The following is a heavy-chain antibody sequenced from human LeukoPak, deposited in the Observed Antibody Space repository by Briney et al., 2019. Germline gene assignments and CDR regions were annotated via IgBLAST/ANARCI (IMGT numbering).Heavy chain of an antibody. V-gene: IGHV1-69*13. D-gene: IGHD3-3*01. CDR3: ASGSAFWSGYYTQIDY. J-gene: IGHJ4*02. CDR1: GGTFSSYA. CDR2: IIPIFGTA. Sequence: SVKVSCKASGGTFSSYAISWVRQAPGQGLEWMGGIIPIFGTANYAQKFQGRVTITADESTSTAYMELSSQRSEDTAVYYCASGSAFWSGYYTQIDYWGQGTLVTVSS.